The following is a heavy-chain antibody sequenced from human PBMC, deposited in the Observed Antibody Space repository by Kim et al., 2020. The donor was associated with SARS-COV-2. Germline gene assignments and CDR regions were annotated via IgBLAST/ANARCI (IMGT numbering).Heavy chain of an antibody. CDR3: ARDSWGPYYYGMDV. CDR2: IYYSGST. CDR1: GGSISSYY. D-gene: IGHD7-27*01. J-gene: IGHJ6*02. Sequence: SETLSLTCTVSGGSISSYYWSWIRQPPGKGLEWIGYIYYSGSTNYNPSLKSRVTISVDTSKNQFSLKLSSVTAADTAVYYCARDSWGPYYYGMDVWGQGTTVTVSS. V-gene: IGHV4-59*01.